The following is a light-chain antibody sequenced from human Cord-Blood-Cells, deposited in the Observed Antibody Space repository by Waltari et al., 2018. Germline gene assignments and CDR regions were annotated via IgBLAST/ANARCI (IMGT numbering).Light chain of an antibody. CDR1: KLGDKY. Sequence: SYELTQPPSVSVSPGQTASITCSGDKLGDKYACWYQQKQGQSPVLVIYKDSTRPSGIPERFSGSNSGNTATLTISGTQAMDEADYYCQAWDSSNVVFGGGTKLTVL. J-gene: IGLJ2*01. CDR3: QAWDSSNVV. CDR2: KDS. V-gene: IGLV3-1*01.